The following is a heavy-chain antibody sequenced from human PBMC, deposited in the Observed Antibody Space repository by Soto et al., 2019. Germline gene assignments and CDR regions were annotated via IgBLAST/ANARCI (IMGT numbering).Heavy chain of an antibody. CDR1: GGSVSSTPYH. J-gene: IGHJ4*02. CDR2: IYYTGNT. D-gene: IGHD3-10*01. V-gene: IGHV4-39*01. CDR3: SRLPDGSPGAL. Sequence: PSETLSLTCTVSGGSVSSTPYHWGWVRQPPGMGLEWIGSIYYTGNTYYSPSLKGRVVISLDTSKNQFSLRLTSVTAADTAVYYCSRLPDGSPGALWGQGTLVTVSS.